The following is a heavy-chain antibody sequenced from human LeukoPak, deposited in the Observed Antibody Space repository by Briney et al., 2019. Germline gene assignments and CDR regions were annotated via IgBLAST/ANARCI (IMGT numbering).Heavy chain of an antibody. CDR3: ASWAVSDGTAYWHAI. J-gene: IGHJ3*02. Sequence: PGGSLRLSCAASGFSVSNNYMTWVRQAPGMGLEWVSLIYSGGRADYADSVKGRFTISRDNSKNTLYLQMNSLRPEDTAVYYCASWAVSDGTAYWHAIWGQGTMVTVSS. D-gene: IGHD6-13*01. CDR2: IYSGGRA. V-gene: IGHV3-53*01. CDR1: GFSVSNNY.